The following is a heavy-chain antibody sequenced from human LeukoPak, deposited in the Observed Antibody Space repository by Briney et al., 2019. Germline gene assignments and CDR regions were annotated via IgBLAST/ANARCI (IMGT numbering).Heavy chain of an antibody. CDR2: IAASGTT. D-gene: IGHD6-19*01. J-gene: IGHJ4*02. Sequence: PSETLSLTCSVSGGSIESYYWSWIRQPPGKGLEFIGYIAASGTTKHNPSLKSRVTISVDTSENQFSLNLRSVTAADTAVYYCASEGLAVAGNFLYWGQGALVTVSS. CDR3: ASEGLAVAGNFLY. V-gene: IGHV4-4*08. CDR1: GGSIESYY.